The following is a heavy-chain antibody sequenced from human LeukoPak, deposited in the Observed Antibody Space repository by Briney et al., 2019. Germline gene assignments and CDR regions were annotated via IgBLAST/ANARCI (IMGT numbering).Heavy chain of an antibody. V-gene: IGHV4-31*03. CDR2: IYYSGST. J-gene: IGHJ3*02. Sequence: PSQTLSLTCTVSGGSISSGGYYWSWIRQHPGKGLEWIGYIYYSGSTYYNPSLKSRVTISVDTPKNQFSLKLSSVTAADTAVYYCAREGTRSAFDIWGQGTMVTVSS. CDR1: GGSISSGGYY. CDR3: AREGTRSAFDI.